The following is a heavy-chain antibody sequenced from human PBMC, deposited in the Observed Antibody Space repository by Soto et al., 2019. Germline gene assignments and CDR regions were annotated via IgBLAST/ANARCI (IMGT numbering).Heavy chain of an antibody. V-gene: IGHV3-23*01. Sequence: DVLLLESGGGLVQPEGSLRLSCAASGFTFSSYAMGWVRQGPGKGLEWGAVVSIGGSTHYADSVRGRFTISRDNSKNTLSLQMNSLTAEDTDIYFCAKRRGAGGHFDYWGQGDLVTVSS. CDR2: VSIGGST. D-gene: IGHD2-15*01. CDR3: AKRRGAGGHFDY. CDR1: GFTFSSYA. J-gene: IGHJ4*02.